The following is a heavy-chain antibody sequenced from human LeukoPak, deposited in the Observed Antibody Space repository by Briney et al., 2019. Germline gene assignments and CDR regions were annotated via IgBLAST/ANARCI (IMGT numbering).Heavy chain of an antibody. CDR3: AREADLYSVDY. CDR2: IGSNGSNT. D-gene: IGHD2-15*01. CDR1: GFTFSSYV. J-gene: IGHJ4*02. Sequence: GGSLRLSCAASGFTFSSYVMHWVRRAPGKGLECVSAIGSNGSNTYYANSMKGRFTISRENSKNTLYLQGGILRPEHGVVYYCAREADLYSVDYSGEGNPVSVSS. V-gene: IGHV3-64*01.